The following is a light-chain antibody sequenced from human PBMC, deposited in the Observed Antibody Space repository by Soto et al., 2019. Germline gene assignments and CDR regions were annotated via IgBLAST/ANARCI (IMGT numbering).Light chain of an antibody. Sequence: IVMTQSPDSLSVSLVERATINCKSSRSLLYSFNNKNYLAWYQQKPGQPPKLFIYWASTRESGVPDRFSGSGSGTDFTLTISSLQVEDVALYYCQQYYSSPVTFGQGTRLEIK. V-gene: IGKV4-1*01. J-gene: IGKJ5*01. CDR3: QQYYSSPVT. CDR2: WAS. CDR1: RSLLYSFNNKNY.